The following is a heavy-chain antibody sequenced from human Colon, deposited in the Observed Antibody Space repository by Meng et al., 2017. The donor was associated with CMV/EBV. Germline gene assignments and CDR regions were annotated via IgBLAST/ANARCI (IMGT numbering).Heavy chain of an antibody. CDR2: IVPRLGIT. CDR3: GTGTTGTTFDGDF. J-gene: IGHJ4*02. V-gene: IGHV1-69*02. D-gene: IGHD1-7*01. CDR1: GTSFSSQT. Sequence: SVKVSCKAYGTSFSSQTITWVRRVPGQGLEWVGRIVPRLGITNYAQKFQGRVTITADKSTNTAYMEMSSLRSGDTAVYYCGTGTTGTTFDGDFWGQGALVTVSS.